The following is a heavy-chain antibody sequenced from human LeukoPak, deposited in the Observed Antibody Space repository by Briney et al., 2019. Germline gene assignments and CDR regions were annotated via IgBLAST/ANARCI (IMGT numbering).Heavy chain of an antibody. CDR3: AGRGGFSSGSYNY. Sequence: GGSLRLSCAASGFTVSSNYMSWVRQAPGKGLEWVSVIYSGGSTYYADSVKGRFTISRDNSKNTLYLQMNSPRAEDTAVYYCAGRGGFSSGSYNYWGQGTLVTVSS. CDR1: GFTVSSNY. J-gene: IGHJ4*02. D-gene: IGHD1-26*01. CDR2: IYSGGST. V-gene: IGHV3-53*01.